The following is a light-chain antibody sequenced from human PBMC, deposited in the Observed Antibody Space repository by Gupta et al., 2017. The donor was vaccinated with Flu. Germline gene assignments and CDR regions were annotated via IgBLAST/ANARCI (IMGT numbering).Light chain of an antibody. V-gene: IGLV2-11*01. Sequence: QSALTQPRSVSGSPGPSVTISCTGTSSDVGGYNYVSWYQQHPGKAPKLMIYDVSKRTAGVPARFSGSKSGNTASLTISGRQAEDEADYYCCSYAGSDSYVFGTGTKVTVL. CDR3: CSYAGSDSYV. CDR2: DVS. CDR1: SSDVGGYNY. J-gene: IGLJ1*01.